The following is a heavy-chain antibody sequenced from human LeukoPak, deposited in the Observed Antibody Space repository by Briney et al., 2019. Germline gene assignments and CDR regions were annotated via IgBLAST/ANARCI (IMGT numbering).Heavy chain of an antibody. CDR2: ISHSGST. CDR3: AREVRFSMVRGEIDS. V-gene: IGHV4-4*02. J-gene: IGHJ4*02. D-gene: IGHD3-10*01. CDR1: GGSIGSSNW. Sequence: TPSGTLSLTCAVSGGSIGSSNWWSWVRQPPGRGLEWIGEISHSGSTNYNPSLKSRVTISVDKSKNQFSLNLSSVTAADTAVYYCAREVRFSMVRGEIDSWGQGTLVTVSS.